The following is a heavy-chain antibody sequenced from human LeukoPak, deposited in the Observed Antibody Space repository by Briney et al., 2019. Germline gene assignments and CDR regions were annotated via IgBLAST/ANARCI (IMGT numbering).Heavy chain of an antibody. CDR1: GYTFTGYY. Sequence: GASVKVSCKASGYTFTGYYMHWVRQAPGQGLELMGWINPNSGGTNYAQKFQGRVTMTRDTSISTAYMELSRLRSDDTAVYYCARDIGSFSPGNFDYWGQGTLVTVSS. V-gene: IGHV1-2*02. D-gene: IGHD1-26*01. J-gene: IGHJ4*02. CDR3: ARDIGSFSPGNFDY. CDR2: INPNSGGT.